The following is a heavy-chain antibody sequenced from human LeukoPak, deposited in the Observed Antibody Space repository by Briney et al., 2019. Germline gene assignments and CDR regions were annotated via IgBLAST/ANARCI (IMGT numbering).Heavy chain of an antibody. CDR1: GFTFSNAW. V-gene: IGHV3-21*01. J-gene: IGHJ4*02. D-gene: IGHD4-11*01. Sequence: GGSLRLSCAASGFTFSNAWMSWVRQAPGKGLEWVSSISSSSSYIYYADSVKGRFTISRDNAKNSLYLQMNSLRAEDTAVYYCARAPRGYSNYGDYWGQGTLVTVSS. CDR3: ARAPRGYSNYGDY. CDR2: ISSSSSYI.